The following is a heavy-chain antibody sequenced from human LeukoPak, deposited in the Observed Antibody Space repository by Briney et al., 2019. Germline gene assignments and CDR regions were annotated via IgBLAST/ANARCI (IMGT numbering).Heavy chain of an antibody. CDR3: ARELIFRYFDWLPDYYYYGMDV. J-gene: IGHJ6*02. CDR1: GGSFSGYY. V-gene: IGHV4-34*01. D-gene: IGHD3-9*01. Sequence: SETLSLTCAVYGGSFSGYYWSWIRQPPGKGLEWIGEINHSGSTNYNPSLKSRVTIPVDTSKNQFSLKLSSVTAADTAVYYCARELIFRYFDWLPDYYYYGMDVWGQGTTVTVSS. CDR2: INHSGST.